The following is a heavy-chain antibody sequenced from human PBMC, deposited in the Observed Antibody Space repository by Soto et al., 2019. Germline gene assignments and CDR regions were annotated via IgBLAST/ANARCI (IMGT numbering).Heavy chain of an antibody. CDR1: GGSISSGDYY. D-gene: IGHD3-3*01. CDR2: IYYSGST. J-gene: IGHJ6*02. CDR3: ARDSDFSSVDYGMDV. V-gene: IGHV4-30-4*01. Sequence: PSETLFLTCTVSGGSISSGDYYWSWIRQPPGKGLEWFGYIYYSGSTYYNPSLKSRVTISVDTSKNQFSLKLSSVTAADTAVYYCARDSDFSSVDYGMDVWGQGTKVTFSS.